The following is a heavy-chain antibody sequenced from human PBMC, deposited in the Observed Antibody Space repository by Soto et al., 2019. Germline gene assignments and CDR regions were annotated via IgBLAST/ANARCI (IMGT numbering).Heavy chain of an antibody. J-gene: IGHJ6*02. D-gene: IGHD5-18*01. Sequence: TSETLSLTCTVSGGSISSYYWSWIRQPPGKGLEWIGYIYYSGSTNYNPSLKSRVTISVDTSKNQFSLKLSSVTAADTAVYYCARDKSYGSELDYYYGMDVWXQGTTVTVSS. CDR3: ARDKSYGSELDYYYGMDV. V-gene: IGHV4-59*01. CDR1: GGSISSYY. CDR2: IYYSGST.